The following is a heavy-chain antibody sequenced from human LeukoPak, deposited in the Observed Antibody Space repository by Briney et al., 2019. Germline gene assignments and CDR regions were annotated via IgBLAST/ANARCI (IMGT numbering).Heavy chain of an antibody. Sequence: GWSLRLSCAASGFTFSSYDMHWVRQATGKGLEWVSAIGTAGDTYYPGSVKGRFTISRENAKNSLYLQMNSLRAGDTAVYYCAREWTSRYCSGGSCYNYYYGMDVWGQGTTVTVSS. J-gene: IGHJ6*02. D-gene: IGHD2-15*01. CDR3: AREWTSRYCSGGSCYNYYYGMDV. CDR1: GFTFSSYD. CDR2: IGTAGDT. V-gene: IGHV3-13*01.